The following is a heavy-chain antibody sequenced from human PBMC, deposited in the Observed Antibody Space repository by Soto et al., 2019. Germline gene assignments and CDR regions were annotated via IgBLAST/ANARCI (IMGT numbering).Heavy chain of an antibody. CDR1: GFTFSSYW. Sequence: GGSLRLSCAASGFTFSSYWMHWVRQAPGKGLVWVSRINSDGSSTSYADSVKGRFTISRDNAKNTLYLQLNSLRAEDTAVYYCARADGSGSYYSFALDIWGQGTMVTVSS. CDR2: INSDGSST. CDR3: ARADGSGSYYSFALDI. D-gene: IGHD3-10*01. V-gene: IGHV3-74*01. J-gene: IGHJ3*02.